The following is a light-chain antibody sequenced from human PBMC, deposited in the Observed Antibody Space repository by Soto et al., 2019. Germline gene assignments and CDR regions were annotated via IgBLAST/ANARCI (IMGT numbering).Light chain of an antibody. CDR2: AAS. CDR1: QSIRSN. CDR3: QQYNNWPQIN. Sequence: IVLTHSPGTLSLSPWDGATLSCRASQSIRSNYLAWYQQQPGQAPRLLLYAASKRAVGIPDRFSGSGSGTEFTLTISSLQSEDFAVYYCQQYNNWPQINFGQGTRLEIK. V-gene: IGKV3D-15*01. J-gene: IGKJ5*01.